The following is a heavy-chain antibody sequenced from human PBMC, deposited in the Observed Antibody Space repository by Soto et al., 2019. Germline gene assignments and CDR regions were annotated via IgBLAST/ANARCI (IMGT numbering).Heavy chain of an antibody. V-gene: IGHV3-74*01. CDR2: INSDGSRT. CDR3: ARETYRGFYFDY. D-gene: IGHD4-4*01. CDR1: GFTFTDYW. J-gene: IGHJ4*02. Sequence: LSLSCAASGFTFTDYWTHWVRQAPGKGLVWVSRINSDGSRTSYADSVTGRFTISRDNAKNTLYLQMNSLRVEDTALYYCARETYRGFYFDYWGKGTLVTV.